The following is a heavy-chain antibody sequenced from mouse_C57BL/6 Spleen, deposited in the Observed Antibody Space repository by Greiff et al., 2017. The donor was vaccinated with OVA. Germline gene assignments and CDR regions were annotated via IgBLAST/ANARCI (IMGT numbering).Heavy chain of an antibody. V-gene: IGHV14-4*01. CDR1: GFNIKDDY. Sequence: VQLQQSGAELVRPGASVKLSCTASGFNIKDDYMHWVKQRPEQGLEWIGWIDPENGDTEYASKFQGKVTITADTSSNTAYLQLSSLTSEDTAVYYCSYDPLRDYWGQGTSVTVSS. J-gene: IGHJ4*01. D-gene: IGHD2-3*01. CDR2: IDPENGDT. CDR3: SYDPLRDY.